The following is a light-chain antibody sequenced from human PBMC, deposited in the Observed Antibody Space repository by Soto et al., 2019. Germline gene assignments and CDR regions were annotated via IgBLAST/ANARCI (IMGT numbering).Light chain of an antibody. J-gene: IGKJ2*01. V-gene: IGKV1-5*01. CDR2: DAS. CDR1: QSISSW. CDR3: QPYNGYPVT. Sequence: DIQMTQSPSTLSASVGDRVTITCRASQSISSWLAWYQQKPGKAPKLLIYDASSLESGVPSRFSGSGSGTEFTLTISSLQPDDFATYYCQPYNGYPVTFGQGTKLEIK.